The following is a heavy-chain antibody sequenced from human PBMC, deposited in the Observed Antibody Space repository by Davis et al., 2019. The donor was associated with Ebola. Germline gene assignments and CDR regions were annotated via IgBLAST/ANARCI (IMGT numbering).Heavy chain of an antibody. CDR2: INWNSAFI. CDR1: GFVFDDHA. V-gene: IGHV3-9*01. D-gene: IGHD1-14*01. Sequence: GGSLRLSCTGSGFVFDDHAIHWVRQAPGKGLEWVAGINWNSAFIVYVDSVKGRFTISRDNSKNTLYLQLGSLRIEDTAVYYCVKAGSEYELISPFFDSWGQGTLVSVSA. CDR3: VKAGSEYELISPFFDS. J-gene: IGHJ4*02.